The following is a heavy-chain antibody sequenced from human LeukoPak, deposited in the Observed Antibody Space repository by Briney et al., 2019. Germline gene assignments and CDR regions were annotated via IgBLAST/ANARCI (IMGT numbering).Heavy chain of an antibody. CDR2: IGIDSGNT. CDR1: GFPFIG. D-gene: IGHD1-1*01. V-gene: IGHV3-48*01. Sequence: PGGSLRLSCTASGFPFIGMNWVRQAPGKGLEWISYIGIDSGNTKYADSVRGRFTISTDKAKNSLYLQMNSLRVEDTAVYYCARDHNYAFDNWGQGTLASVAS. CDR3: ARDHNYAFDN. J-gene: IGHJ4*02.